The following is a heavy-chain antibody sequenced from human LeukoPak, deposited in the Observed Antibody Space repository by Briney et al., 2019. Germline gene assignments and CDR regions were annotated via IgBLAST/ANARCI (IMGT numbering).Heavy chain of an antibody. V-gene: IGHV5-10-1*01. J-gene: IGHJ4*02. CDR2: IDPIDSYT. CDR3: ARRRGSSSWHDY. CDR1: GYIFTSYW. D-gene: IGHD6-13*01. Sequence: GESLRIPCQGSGYIFTSYWISWVRQVPGKGLEWMGRIDPIDSYTNYSPSFQGHVTFSVDKSISTAYLQWSSLKASDTAMYYCARRRGSSSWHDYWGQGTLVTVSS.